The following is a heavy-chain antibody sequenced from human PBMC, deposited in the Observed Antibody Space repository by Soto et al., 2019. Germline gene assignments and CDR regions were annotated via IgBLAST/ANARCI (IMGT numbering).Heavy chain of an antibody. D-gene: IGHD4-17*01. CDR3: TRHRYGDPPLYYYDYMDV. CDR1: GFTFGDYA. J-gene: IGHJ6*03. V-gene: IGHV3-49*04. CDR2: IRSKAYGGTT. Sequence: AGGSLRLSCTASGFTFGDYAMSWVRQAPGKGLEWVGFIRSKAYGGTTEYAASVKGRFTISRDDSKSIAYLQMNSLKTEDTAVYYCTRHRYGDPPLYYYDYMDVWGKGTTVTVSS.